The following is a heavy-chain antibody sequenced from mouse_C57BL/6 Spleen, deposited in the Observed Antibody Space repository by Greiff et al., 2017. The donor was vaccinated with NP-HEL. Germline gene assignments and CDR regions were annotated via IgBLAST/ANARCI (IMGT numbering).Heavy chain of an antibody. CDR2: IYPRSGNT. V-gene: IGHV1-81*01. D-gene: IGHD4-1*01. Sequence: QVQLQQSGAELARPGASVKLSCKASGYTFTSYGISWVKQRTGQGLEWIGEIYPRSGNTYYNEKFKGKATLTADKSSSTAYMELRSLTSEDSAVYFWARRGTNWYYFDYWGQGTTLTVSS. CDR1: GYTFTSYG. CDR3: ARRGTNWYYFDY. J-gene: IGHJ2*01.